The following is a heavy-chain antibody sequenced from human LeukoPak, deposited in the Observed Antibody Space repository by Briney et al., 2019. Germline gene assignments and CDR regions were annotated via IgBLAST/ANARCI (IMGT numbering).Heavy chain of an antibody. CDR3: ARFRVTAGTEYYFDY. J-gene: IGHJ4*02. CDR1: GGSVSDYY. D-gene: IGHD6-13*01. CDR2: IYYTGSS. Sequence: PSETLSLTCTVSGGSVSDYYWSWIRQSPGKGLEWIGYIYYTGSSSYNPSLRSRVTISADTSKNQFSLKLSSVTAADTAVYYCARFRVTAGTEYYFDYWGQGTLVTVSS. V-gene: IGHV4-59*02.